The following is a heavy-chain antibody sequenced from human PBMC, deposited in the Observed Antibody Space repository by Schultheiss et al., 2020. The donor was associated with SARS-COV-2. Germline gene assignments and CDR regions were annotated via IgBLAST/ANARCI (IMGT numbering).Heavy chain of an antibody. Sequence: SETLSLTCTVSGGSVNSGISYWTWIRQPPGKGLEWIGYIYYSGSTNYNPSLKSRVTISVDTSKNQFSLKLSSVTAADTAVYYCARKSYNIAAAFYGYWGQGTLVTVSS. CDR2: IYYSGST. CDR3: ARKSYNIAAAFYGY. V-gene: IGHV4-61*01. J-gene: IGHJ4*02. CDR1: GGSVNSGISY. D-gene: IGHD6-13*01.